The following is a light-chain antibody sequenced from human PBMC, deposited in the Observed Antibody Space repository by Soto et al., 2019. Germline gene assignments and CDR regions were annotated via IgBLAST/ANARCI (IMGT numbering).Light chain of an antibody. V-gene: IGKV1-9*01. CDR2: AAS. CDR1: QGLSSY. CDR3: QQVNNYPLI. Sequence: IHLTQSPPSLSASVGDRVTITCRASQGLSSYLAWYQQKPGKAPKLLIYAASTLQSGVPSRFSGSGSETDFTLTISSLQPEDFATYYCQQVNNYPLIFGGGTKVEI. J-gene: IGKJ4*01.